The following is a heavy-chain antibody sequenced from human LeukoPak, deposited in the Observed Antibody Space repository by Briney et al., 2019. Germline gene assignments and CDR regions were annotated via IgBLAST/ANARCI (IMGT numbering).Heavy chain of an antibody. CDR3: ARGRVEAFDI. CDR2: MNPNSGNT. Sequence: ASVKVSCKASGGTFSSYAISWVRQATGQGLEWMGWMNPNSGNTGYAQKFQGRVTITRNTSISTAYMELSSLRSEDTAVYYCARGRVEAFDIWGQGTMVTVSS. D-gene: IGHD5-24*01. V-gene: IGHV1-8*03. CDR1: GGTFSSYA. J-gene: IGHJ3*02.